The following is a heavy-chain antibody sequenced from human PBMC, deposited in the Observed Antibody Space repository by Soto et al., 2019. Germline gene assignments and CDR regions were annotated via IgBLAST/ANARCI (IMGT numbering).Heavy chain of an antibody. Sequence: ASVKVSCKASGYTFTSYDINWVRQATGQGLEWMGWMNPNSGNTGYAQKFQGRVTMTRNTSISTAYMELSSLRSEDTAVYYCASPSYYDILTYDAFDIWGQGTMVTVSS. V-gene: IGHV1-8*01. J-gene: IGHJ3*02. CDR2: MNPNSGNT. CDR1: GYTFTSYD. CDR3: ASPSYYDILTYDAFDI. D-gene: IGHD3-9*01.